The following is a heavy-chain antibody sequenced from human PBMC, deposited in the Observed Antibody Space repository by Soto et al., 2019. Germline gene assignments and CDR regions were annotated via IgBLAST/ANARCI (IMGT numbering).Heavy chain of an antibody. CDR2: INAGNGNT. CDR1: GYTFTSYA. Sequence: QVQLVQSGAEVKHPGASVKVSCKATGYTFTSYAMHWVLQAPGQRLEWMGWINAGNGNTKYSQKFQGRVTITRDTSASTAYMELSSLRSEDAAVYYCARGMGYRGYYDFLTGYRIDPWGQGTLVTVSS. J-gene: IGHJ5*02. D-gene: IGHD3-9*01. V-gene: IGHV1-3*01. CDR3: ARGMGYRGYYDFLTGYRIDP.